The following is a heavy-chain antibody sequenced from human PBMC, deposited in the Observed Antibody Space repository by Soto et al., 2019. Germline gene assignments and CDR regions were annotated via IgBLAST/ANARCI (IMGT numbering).Heavy chain of an antibody. CDR3: AKDRVTMVRGVAFDY. CDR1: GFTFDDYV. Sequence: EVQLVESGGGLVQPGRSLRLSCAASGFTFDDYVMHWVRQAPGKGLEWVSGINWNSGSLDYADSVKGRFTISRDNAKNSLYLQMNSLRAEDTAFYFCAKDRVTMVRGVAFDYWGQGTLVTVSS. D-gene: IGHD3-10*01. V-gene: IGHV3-9*01. J-gene: IGHJ4*02. CDR2: INWNSGSL.